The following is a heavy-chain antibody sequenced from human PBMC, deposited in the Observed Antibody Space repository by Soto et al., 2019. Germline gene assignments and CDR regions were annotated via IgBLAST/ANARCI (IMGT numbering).Heavy chain of an antibody. CDR1: GFTFSSYA. CDR2: ISYDGSNK. V-gene: IGHV3-30-3*01. Sequence: QVQLVESGGGVVQPGRSLRLSCAASGFTFSSYAMRWFRQAQGKGLEWGAVISYDGSNKYYADSVKGRFTISRDNSKNKRYLQMTSLSAEHTAVYYCARGPHLVEGQPHHFFDYWGQGTLVTVSS. CDR3: ARGPHLVEGQPHHFFDY. J-gene: IGHJ4*02. D-gene: IGHD3-10*01.